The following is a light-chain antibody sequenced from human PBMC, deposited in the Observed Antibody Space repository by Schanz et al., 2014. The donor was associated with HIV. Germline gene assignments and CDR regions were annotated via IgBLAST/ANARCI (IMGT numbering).Light chain of an antibody. CDR2: EVS. CDR3: ATWDITLNGPV. J-gene: IGLJ2*01. V-gene: IGLV2-8*01. Sequence: HSALTQPASVSGSPGQSITISCTGTSSDVGGYNYVSWYQQHPGKAPKIMIYEVSKRPSGVPDRFSGSKSGNTASLTVSGLQAEDEADYYCATWDITLNGPVFGGGTKLTVL. CDR1: SSDVGGYNY.